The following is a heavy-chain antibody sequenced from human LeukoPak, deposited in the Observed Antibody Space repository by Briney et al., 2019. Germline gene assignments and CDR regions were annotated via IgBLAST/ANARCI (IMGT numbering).Heavy chain of an antibody. CDR2: IYYSGST. J-gene: IGHJ4*02. Sequence: PSETLPLTCTVSGGSVSSGNYYWSWIRQPPGKGLEWIGYIYYSGSTSYNPSLKSRVTMSVDTSKNQFSLKLSSVTAADTAVYYCARDRWDYDSSGYYFDYWGQGTLVTVSS. D-gene: IGHD3-22*01. V-gene: IGHV4-61*01. CDR3: ARDRWDYDSSGYYFDY. CDR1: GGSVSSGNYY.